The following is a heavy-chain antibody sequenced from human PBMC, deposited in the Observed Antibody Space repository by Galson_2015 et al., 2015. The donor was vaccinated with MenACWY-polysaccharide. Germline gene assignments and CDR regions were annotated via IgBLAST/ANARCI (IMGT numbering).Heavy chain of an antibody. CDR2: IKSDGSST. J-gene: IGHJ4*02. V-gene: IGHV3-74*01. CDR3: ARGYSAYD. Sequence: SLRLSCAASGFTFSTYWMHWVRRAPGKGLAWVSRIKSDGSSTNYADSVKGRFTISRDNAKNTLYLQMNSLRAEDTALYYCARGYSAYDWGQGTLVTVSA. D-gene: IGHD5-12*01. CDR1: GFTFSTYW.